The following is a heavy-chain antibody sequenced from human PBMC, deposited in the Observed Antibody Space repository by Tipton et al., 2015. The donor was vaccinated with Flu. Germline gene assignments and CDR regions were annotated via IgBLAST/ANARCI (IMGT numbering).Heavy chain of an antibody. CDR2: IIPNSGGT. CDR1: GYTFTGYY. V-gene: IGHV1-2*02. Sequence: QVQLVQSGAEVRKPGASVKVTCKASGYTFTGYYMHWVRQAPGQGLEWMGWIIPNSGGTNYAQKFQGRVTMTRDTSISTAYMELSRLRSDDTAVYYCARGYYDILTGSYHDAFGIWGQGTMVTVSS. J-gene: IGHJ3*02. CDR3: ARGYYDILTGSYHDAFGI. D-gene: IGHD3-9*01.